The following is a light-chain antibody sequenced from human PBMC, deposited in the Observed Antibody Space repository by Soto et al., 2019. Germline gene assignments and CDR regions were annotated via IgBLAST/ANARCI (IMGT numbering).Light chain of an antibody. CDR3: AAWDDSLSGPHVV. V-gene: IGLV1-47*01. J-gene: IGLJ2*01. CDR2: RNN. CDR1: SSNIGSNY. Sequence: QSVLTQPPSASGTPGQRVTISCSGSSSNIGSNYVYWYQQLPGTAPKLLIYRNNQRPSGAPDRFSGSKSGTSASLAISGLRSEDEADYDCAAWDDSLSGPHVVFGGGTKLTVL.